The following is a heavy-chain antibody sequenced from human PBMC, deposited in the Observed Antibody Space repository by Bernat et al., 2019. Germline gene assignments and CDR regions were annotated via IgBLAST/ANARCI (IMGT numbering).Heavy chain of an antibody. CDR2: IYSGGST. CDR3: ARVPKIKLERLGGAFDI. Sequence: EVQLVESGGGLIQPGGSLRLSCAASGFTVSSNYMSWVRQAPGKGLELVSVIYSGGSTYYADSVKGRFTISRDNSKNTLYLQMNSLRAEDTAVYYCARVPKIKLERLGGAFDIWGQGTMVTVSS. V-gene: IGHV3-53*01. D-gene: IGHD1-1*01. J-gene: IGHJ3*02. CDR1: GFTVSSNY.